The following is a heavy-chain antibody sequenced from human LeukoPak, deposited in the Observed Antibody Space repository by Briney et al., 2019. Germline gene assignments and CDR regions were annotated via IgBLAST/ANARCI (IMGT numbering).Heavy chain of an antibody. V-gene: IGHV3-11*04. CDR2: ISPNSDNI. Sequence: GGSLRLSCAATGFSFRDRYMSWIRQAPGKGMEWVAYISPNSDNIHYADSVKGRFTISRDNAKNSLFLQVNSLRAEDTAVYYCAREAPGKSGALLEYWGQGTLVTVSS. D-gene: IGHD1-1*01. J-gene: IGHJ4*02. CDR3: AREAPGKSGALLEY. CDR1: GFSFRDRY.